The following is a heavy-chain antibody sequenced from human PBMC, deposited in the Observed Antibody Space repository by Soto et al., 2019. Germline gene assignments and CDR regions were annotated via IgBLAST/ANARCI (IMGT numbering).Heavy chain of an antibody. D-gene: IGHD1-1*01. Sequence: QITLTESGPTLVNATQTLTLTCTFSGFSLSTSGVGVGWIRQPPGKALEWLALIYWDDDKRYSPSLKSRLTISMDTSKNQVVLTVANLDPLDTATYYRAHKENTTYALDYWGQGTPVTVSS. CDR2: IYWDDDK. J-gene: IGHJ4*02. CDR3: AHKENTTYALDY. CDR1: GFSLSTSGVG. V-gene: IGHV2-5*02.